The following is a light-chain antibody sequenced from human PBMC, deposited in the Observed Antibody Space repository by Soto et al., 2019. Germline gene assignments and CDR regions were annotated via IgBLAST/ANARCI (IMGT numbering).Light chain of an antibody. CDR3: SSYTSSSSLE. V-gene: IGLV2-14*01. J-gene: IGLJ2*01. CDR2: DVT. Sequence: QSVLTQPASVSGSPGQSITISCTGTSSDVGGYNYVSWYQLHPGKAPKLMISDVTNLPSWFSNRFSGSKSGNTASLTISGLQADDEADYYSSSYTSSSSLEFGGGTKLTVL. CDR1: SSDVGGYNY.